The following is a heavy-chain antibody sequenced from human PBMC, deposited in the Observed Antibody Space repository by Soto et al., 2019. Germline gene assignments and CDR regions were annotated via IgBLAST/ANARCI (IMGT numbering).Heavy chain of an antibody. Sequence: EVQLLESGGELKQPGGSLRLSCVASGLTFGSRAMSWVRQAPGEGLQWVSTITDTGGDAKYADSVRGRFVISRDNSKKTLYLQMTSLTAEDSAMYYCARGSTDSYPGSRIFDFWGRGTLVTVSS. V-gene: IGHV3-23*01. CDR2: ITDTGGDA. CDR1: GLTFGSRA. J-gene: IGHJ4*02. D-gene: IGHD3-10*01. CDR3: ARGSTDSYPGSRIFDF.